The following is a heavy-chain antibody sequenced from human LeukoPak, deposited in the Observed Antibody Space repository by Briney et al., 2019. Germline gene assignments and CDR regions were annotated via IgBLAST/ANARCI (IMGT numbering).Heavy chain of an antibody. J-gene: IGHJ4*02. D-gene: IGHD3-22*01. V-gene: IGHV4-59*01. CDR2: IYYSGST. CDR1: GASISSYY. CDR3: ARDRDYYDSSMDY. Sequence: SETLSLTCTVSGASISSYYRSWIRQPPGKGLEWIGYIYYSGSTSYNPSLKSRVTISVDTSKNQFSLKLSSVTAADTAVYYCARDRDYYDSSMDYWGQGTLVTVSS.